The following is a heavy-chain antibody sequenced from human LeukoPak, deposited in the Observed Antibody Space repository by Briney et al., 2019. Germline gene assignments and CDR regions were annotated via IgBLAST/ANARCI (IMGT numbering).Heavy chain of an antibody. CDR1: GGSFSGYY. V-gene: IGHV4-34*01. J-gene: IGHJ6*02. CDR2: VNHSGST. D-gene: IGHD3-10*01. Sequence: SETLSLTCAVYGGSFSGYYWSWIRQPPGKGLEWIGEVNHSGSTNYNPSLKSRVTISVDTSKNQFSLKLSSVTAADTAVYYCARALREYGSGSYYYGMDVWGQGTTVTVSS. CDR3: ARALREYGSGSYYYGMDV.